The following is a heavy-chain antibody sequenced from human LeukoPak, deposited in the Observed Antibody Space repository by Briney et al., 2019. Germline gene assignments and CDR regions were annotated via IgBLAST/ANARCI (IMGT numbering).Heavy chain of an antibody. J-gene: IGHJ4*02. CDR2: LDREDRENGEA. V-gene: IGHV1-24*01. CDR3: ATLDRPSGLDYFDY. CDR1: GYTLTEFS. Sequence: ASVKVSCKVSGYTLTEFSMHWVRQAPGKGLEWVGGLDREDRENGEAIYAQKFQGRVTMTEDTSTDTAYMELRSLRSEDTAVYYRATLDRPSGLDYFDYWGQGTLVTVSS. D-gene: IGHD3/OR15-3a*01.